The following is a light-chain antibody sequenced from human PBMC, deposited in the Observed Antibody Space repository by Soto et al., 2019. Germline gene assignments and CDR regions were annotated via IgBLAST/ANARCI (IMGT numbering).Light chain of an antibody. V-gene: IGKV3-15*01. CDR3: QQYDNWPLT. CDR2: GAS. CDR1: ESVST. Sequence: EIVVTKTPAPVSVSPGESVTLSCRASESVSTLDWYQQKRGQAPRRLIYGASTMATGVPARFSGSGSGTEFTLIISSLQSEDFAVYYCQQYDNWPLTFGGGTKVEIK. J-gene: IGKJ4*01.